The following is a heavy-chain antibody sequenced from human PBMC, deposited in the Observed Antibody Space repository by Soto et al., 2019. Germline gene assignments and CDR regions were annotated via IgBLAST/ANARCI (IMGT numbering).Heavy chain of an antibody. D-gene: IGHD6-19*01. V-gene: IGHV3-30*18. CDR2: ISYDGSDK. Sequence: QGQLVESGGGVVQPGRSLRLSCAASGFTFSSYGMHWVRQAPDKGLEWVAVISYDGSDKYYADSVKGRFTISRDNSKSTLYLQMNSLIAEDTAVYYCANSIAVSGNGDFDIWGQGTVVTVSS. CDR1: GFTFSSYG. CDR3: ANSIAVSGNGDFDI. J-gene: IGHJ3*02.